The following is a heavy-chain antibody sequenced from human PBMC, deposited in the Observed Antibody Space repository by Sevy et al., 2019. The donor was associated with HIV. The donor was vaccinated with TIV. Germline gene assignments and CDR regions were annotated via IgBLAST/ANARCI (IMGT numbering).Heavy chain of an antibody. D-gene: IGHD3-22*01. V-gene: IGHV4-59*11. CDR2: IYYSGST. J-gene: IGHJ4*02. CDR1: GGSISSHY. Sequence: SETLSLTCTVSGGSISSHYWSWIRQPPGKGLEWIGYIYYSGSTNYNPSLKSRVTISVDMSKNQFSLKLCSVSAADTAVYYCARGQYYDSSVYYYGGYYFDYWGQRTLVTVSS. CDR3: ARGQYYDSSVYYYGGYYFDY.